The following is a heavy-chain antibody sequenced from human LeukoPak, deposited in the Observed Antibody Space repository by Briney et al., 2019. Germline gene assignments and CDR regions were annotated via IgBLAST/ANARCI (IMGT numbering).Heavy chain of an antibody. V-gene: IGHV4-34*01. CDR3: ARLYSPHYYDSSGYYHGYFGY. CDR1: GGSFSGYY. D-gene: IGHD3-22*01. J-gene: IGHJ4*02. Sequence: SETLSLTCAVYGGSFSGYYWSWIRQPPGKGLEWIGEINHSGSTNYNPSLKSRVTISVDTSKNQFSLKLSSVTAADTAVYYCARLYSPHYYDSSGYYHGYFGYWGQGTLVTVSS. CDR2: INHSGST.